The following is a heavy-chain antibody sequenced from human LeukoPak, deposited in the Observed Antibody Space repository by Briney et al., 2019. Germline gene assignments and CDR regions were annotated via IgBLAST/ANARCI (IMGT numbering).Heavy chain of an antibody. CDR1: GYTFTVYY. Sequence: ASVNVSCKASGYTFTVYYMHWVRQAPGQGLEWMGWINPNSGGTNYAQKFQGWVTMTRDTSISTAYMELSRLRSDDTAVYYCARDPNSGSYYDYWGQGTLVTVSS. J-gene: IGHJ4*02. V-gene: IGHV1-2*04. D-gene: IGHD1-26*01. CDR2: INPNSGGT. CDR3: ARDPNSGSYYDY.